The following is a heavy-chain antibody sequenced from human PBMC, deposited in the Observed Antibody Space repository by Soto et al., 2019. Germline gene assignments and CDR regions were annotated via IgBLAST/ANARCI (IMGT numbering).Heavy chain of an antibody. D-gene: IGHD6-25*01. CDR3: ARAATEFYYYYMDV. Sequence: TGGSLRLSCAASGFTFSSYGMHWVRQAPGKGLEWVAVIWYDGSNKYYADSVKGRFTISRDNSKNTLYLQMNSLRAEDTAVYYCARAATEFYYYYMDVWGKGTTVTVSS. CDR1: GFTFSSYG. J-gene: IGHJ6*03. CDR2: IWYDGSNK. V-gene: IGHV3-33*01.